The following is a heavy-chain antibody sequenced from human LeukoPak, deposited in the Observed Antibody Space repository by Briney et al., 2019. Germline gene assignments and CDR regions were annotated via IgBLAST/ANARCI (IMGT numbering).Heavy chain of an antibody. CDR3: AKDATAAVGTVYMDV. J-gene: IGHJ6*03. CDR2: IYGGRST. CDR1: GFTVNSNY. Sequence: GGSLRLSCAASGFTVNSNYMSWVRQAPGKGLEWVSVIYGGRSTYYADSVKGRFTISRDNSKNTLYLQMNSLRAEDTAVYYCAKDATAAVGTVYMDVWGKGTTVTISS. V-gene: IGHV3-66*01. D-gene: IGHD6-13*01.